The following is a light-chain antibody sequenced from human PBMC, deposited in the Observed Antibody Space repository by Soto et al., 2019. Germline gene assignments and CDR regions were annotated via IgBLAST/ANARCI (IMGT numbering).Light chain of an antibody. CDR1: SSDVGSYNL. Sequence: QSALTQPASVSGSPGQSITISCTGTSSDVGSYNLVSWYQQHPGKAPKLMIYEGSKRPSGVSNRFSCSKSGNTPSLTISGLQAEDEADYYCCSYAGSSPVFGGGTKLTVL. V-gene: IGLV2-23*01. CDR2: EGS. J-gene: IGLJ2*01. CDR3: CSYAGSSPV.